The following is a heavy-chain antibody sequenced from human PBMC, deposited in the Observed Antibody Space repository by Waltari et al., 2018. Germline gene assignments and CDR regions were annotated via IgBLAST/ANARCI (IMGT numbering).Heavy chain of an antibody. CDR3: ALGIAAAGTYFDY. CDR1: GYTFTGYY. J-gene: IGHJ4*02. CDR2: INPKSGGK. D-gene: IGHD6-13*01. Sequence: QVQLVQSGAEVKKPGASVKVSCKASGYTFTGYYMHWVRQAPGQGLEWMGRINPKSGGKNYAQKFQGRGTMTRDTSISTAYMELSRLRSDDTAVYYCALGIAAAGTYFDYWGQGTLVTVSS. V-gene: IGHV1-2*06.